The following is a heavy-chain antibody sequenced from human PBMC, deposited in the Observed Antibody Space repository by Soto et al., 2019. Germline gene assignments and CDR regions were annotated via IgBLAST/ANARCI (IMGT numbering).Heavy chain of an antibody. V-gene: IGHV3-30-3*01. CDR2: ISYDGSNK. CDR1: GFTFSSYA. J-gene: IGHJ6*02. D-gene: IGHD5-12*01. CDR3: ARDPRGYSGYDHYGDYEDYYYGMDV. Sequence: QVQLVESGGGVVQPGRSLRLSCAASGFTFSSYAMHWVRQAPGKGLEWVAVISYDGSNKDYADSVKGRFTISRDNSKNTLYLQMNSLRAEDTAVYYCARDPRGYSGYDHYGDYEDYYYGMDVWGQGTTVTVSS.